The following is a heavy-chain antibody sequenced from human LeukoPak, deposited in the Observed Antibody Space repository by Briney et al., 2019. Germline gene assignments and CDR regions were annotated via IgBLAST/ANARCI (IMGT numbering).Heavy chain of an antibody. CDR1: GFTFSSYW. J-gene: IGHJ4*02. D-gene: IGHD3-22*01. Sequence: GGSLRLSCAASGFTFSSYWMSWVRQAPGKGLEWVAVIWYDGSKKYYADSVKGRFTISRDESKNTLYLQMNSLRAEDTAMYYCARGSSGYYYYFDYWGQGTLVTVSS. V-gene: IGHV3-33*08. CDR3: ARGSSGYYYYFDY. CDR2: IWYDGSKK.